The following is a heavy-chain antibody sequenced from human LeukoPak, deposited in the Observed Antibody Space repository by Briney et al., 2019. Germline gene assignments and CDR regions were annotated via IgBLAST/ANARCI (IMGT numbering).Heavy chain of an antibody. V-gene: IGHV3-9*01. Sequence: GRSLRLSCAASGFTFDDYAMHWVRQAPGKGLEWVSGISWNSGSIGYADSVKGRFTISRDNAKNSLYLQMNSLRAEDTAVYYCASTVPLDAFDIWGQGTMVTVSS. CDR3: ASTVPLDAFDI. CDR1: GFTFDDYA. CDR2: ISWNSGSI. D-gene: IGHD4-17*01. J-gene: IGHJ3*02.